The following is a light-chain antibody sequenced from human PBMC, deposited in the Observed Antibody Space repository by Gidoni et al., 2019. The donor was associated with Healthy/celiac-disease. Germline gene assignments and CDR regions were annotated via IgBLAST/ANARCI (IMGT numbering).Light chain of an antibody. V-gene: IGKV1-33*01. CDR3: QQYDNLSSLT. Sequence: DIQMNQSPSSLSASVGDRVTITCQASQDISNYLNWYQQKPGKAPKLLIYDASNLETGVPSRFSGSGSGTDFTFTISSLQPEDIATYYCQQYDNLSSLTFXGXTKVEIK. CDR2: DAS. CDR1: QDISNY. J-gene: IGKJ4*01.